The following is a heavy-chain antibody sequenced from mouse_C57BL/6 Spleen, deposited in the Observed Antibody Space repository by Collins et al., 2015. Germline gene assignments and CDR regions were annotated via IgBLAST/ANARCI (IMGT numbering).Heavy chain of an antibody. CDR3: AALYYGSRGPYAMDY. D-gene: IGHD1-1*01. J-gene: IGHJ4*01. CDR1: GYTFTSYG. Sequence: QVQLQQPGAELVKPGASVKMSCKASGYTFTSYGISWVKQRTGQGLEWIGEIYPRSGNTYYNEKFKGKATLTADKSSSTAYMELRSLTSEDSAVYFCAALYYGSRGPYAMDYWGQGTSVTVSS. V-gene: IGHV1-81*01. CDR2: IYPRSGNT.